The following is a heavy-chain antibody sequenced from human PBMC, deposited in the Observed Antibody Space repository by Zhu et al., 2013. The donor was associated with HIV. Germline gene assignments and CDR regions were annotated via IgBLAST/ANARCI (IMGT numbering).Heavy chain of an antibody. CDR1: GGTFSSYA. J-gene: IGHJ6*02. D-gene: IGHD3-22*01. CDR3: ARGTRYYYDSSGYYPYYYYYGMDV. Sequence: QVQLVQSGAEVKKPGSSVKVSCKASGGTFSSYAISWVRQAPGQGLEWMGGIIPIFGTTNYAQKFQGRVTITADESTSTAYMELSSLRSEDTAVYYCARGTRYYYDSSGYYPYYYYYGMDVWGQGTTVTVSS. CDR2: IIPIFGTT. V-gene: IGHV1-69*01.